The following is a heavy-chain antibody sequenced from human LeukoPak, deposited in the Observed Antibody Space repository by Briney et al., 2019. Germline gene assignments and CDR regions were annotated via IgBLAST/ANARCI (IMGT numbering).Heavy chain of an antibody. CDR3: ARGEQLWSPYFDY. CDR2: IKQDGIEK. D-gene: IGHD5-18*01. Sequence: GGSLRLSCAASGFTFSSYWMSWVRQAPGKGLEWVANIKQDGIEKYYVDSVKGRFTISRDNAKNTLYLQMGSLRAEDMAVYYCARGEQLWSPYFDYWGQGTLVTVSS. CDR1: GFTFSSYW. J-gene: IGHJ4*02. V-gene: IGHV3-7*01.